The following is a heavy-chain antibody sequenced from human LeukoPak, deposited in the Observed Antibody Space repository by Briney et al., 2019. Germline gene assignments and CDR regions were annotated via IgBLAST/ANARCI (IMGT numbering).Heavy chain of an antibody. D-gene: IGHD2-2*01. J-gene: IGHJ4*02. CDR2: IYPGDSDT. CDR3: ASPPTRECSSISCPLSY. Sequence: GESLKISCKGFGYSFTSHWIGWVRQMPGKGLEWMGIIYPGDSDTRYSPSFQGQVTISVDKSVSAAYLQWSSLKASDTAMYYCASPPTRECSSISCPLSYWGQGTLVTVSS. CDR1: GYSFTSHW. V-gene: IGHV5-51*01.